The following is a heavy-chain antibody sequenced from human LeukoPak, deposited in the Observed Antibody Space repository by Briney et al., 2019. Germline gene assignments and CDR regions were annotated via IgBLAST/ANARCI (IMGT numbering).Heavy chain of an antibody. V-gene: IGHV3-15*01. Sequence: GGSLRLSCAASGFTFSNAWMSWVRQAPGKGLEWVGRIKSKTDGGTTDYAAPVKGRFTISRDDSKNTLYLQMNSLKTEDTAVYYCTSSGSSYRAVTDYWGQGTLVTVSS. D-gene: IGHD6-6*01. CDR3: TSSGSSYRAVTDY. J-gene: IGHJ4*02. CDR2: IKSKTDGGTT. CDR1: GFTFSNAW.